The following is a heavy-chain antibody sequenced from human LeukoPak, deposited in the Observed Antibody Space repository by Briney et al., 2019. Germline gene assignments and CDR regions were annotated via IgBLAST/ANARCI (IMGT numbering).Heavy chain of an antibody. D-gene: IGHD1-26*01. V-gene: IGHV3-23*01. J-gene: IGHJ4*02. Sequence: GGSLRLSCAASGVTFSSYAMSLVRQAPGKGLEWVSAISGSGGSTYYADSVKGRFTISRDNSKNTLYLQMNSLRAEDTAVYYCANGGLRWEPSIPYYFDYWGQGTLVTVSS. CDR3: ANGGLRWEPSIPYYFDY. CDR2: ISGSGGST. CDR1: GVTFSSYA.